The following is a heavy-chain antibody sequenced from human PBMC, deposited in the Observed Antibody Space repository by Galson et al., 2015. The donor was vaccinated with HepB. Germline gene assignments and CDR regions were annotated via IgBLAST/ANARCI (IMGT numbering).Heavy chain of an antibody. CDR1: GFTFSSYT. CDR2: ISSTGTTM. V-gene: IGHV3-48*02. CDR3: ARVYFGSGSSSAYWYFDL. J-gene: IGHJ2*01. Sequence: SLRLSCAASGFTFSSYTMNWVRQAPGKGLESVSYISSTGTTMYYADSAKGRFTISRDNAQNSLYLQMNSLRDEDTAVYYCARVYFGSGSSSAYWYFDLWGQGTLVIVSS. D-gene: IGHD3-10*01.